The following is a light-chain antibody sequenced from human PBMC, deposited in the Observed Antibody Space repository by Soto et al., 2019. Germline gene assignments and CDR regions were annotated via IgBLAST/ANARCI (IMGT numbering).Light chain of an antibody. CDR1: QILNGGS. CDR3: QLYGSSPELT. Sequence: EIVLTQSPGTLSFSPGDRAALSGRTTQILNGGSLAWYQVKPGQAPRLLMYDSSIRAAGVPNRFSGSGSGTDFTLTISRLETEDFAVYYCQLYGSSPELTFGGGTTVDIK. CDR2: DSS. V-gene: IGKV3-20*01. J-gene: IGKJ4*01.